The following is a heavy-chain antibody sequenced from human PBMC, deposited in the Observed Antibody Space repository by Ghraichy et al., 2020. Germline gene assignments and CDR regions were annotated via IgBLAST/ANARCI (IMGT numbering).Heavy chain of an antibody. J-gene: IGHJ4*02. D-gene: IGHD6-19*01. V-gene: IGHV4-59*01. Sequence: SQTLSLTCIVSGGSISSYSWSWIRQPPGKGLEWIGYVHYSGRTNYNPSLESRVTISVDTSKNQFSLNLRSVNAADTAVYYCTGRICYSSGCCLDYWGLGTLVTVSS. CDR2: VHYSGRT. CDR3: TGRICYSSGCCLDY. CDR1: GGSISSYS.